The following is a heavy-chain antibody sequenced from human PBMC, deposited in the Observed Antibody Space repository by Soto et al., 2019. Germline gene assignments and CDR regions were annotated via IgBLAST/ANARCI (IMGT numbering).Heavy chain of an antibody. CDR1: GGSVSSGSYY. V-gene: IGHV4-61*01. D-gene: IGHD3-10*01. Sequence: ETLSLTCTVSGGSVSSGSYYWSWIRQPPGKGLEWIGYIYYSGSTNYNPSLKSRVTISVDTSKNQFSLKLSSVTAADTAVYYCASTSPYGSGSYYTGAYYYYGMDVWGQGTTVTVSS. J-gene: IGHJ6*02. CDR2: IYYSGST. CDR3: ASTSPYGSGSYYTGAYYYYGMDV.